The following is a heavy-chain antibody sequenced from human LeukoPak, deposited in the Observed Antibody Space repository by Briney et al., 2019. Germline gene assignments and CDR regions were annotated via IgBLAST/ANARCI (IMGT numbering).Heavy chain of an antibody. CDR3: ARGLEEYQHNWFDP. CDR2: IYSGGST. Sequence: GGSLRLSCAASGFTVSSNYMSWVRQAPGKGLEWVSVIYSGGSTYYADSVKGRFTISRDNSKNTLYLQMNSLRAEDTAVYYCARGLEEYQHNWFDPWGQGTLVTVSS. J-gene: IGHJ5*02. CDR1: GFTVSSNY. V-gene: IGHV3-53*01. D-gene: IGHD2-2*01.